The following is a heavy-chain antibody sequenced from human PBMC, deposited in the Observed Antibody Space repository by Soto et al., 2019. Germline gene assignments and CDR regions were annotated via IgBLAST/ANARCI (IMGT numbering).Heavy chain of an antibody. CDR3: ARGGRIRASGWFDY. Sequence: EVQLVESGGGLVQPGGSLRLSCAASRFTFSTYWMSWVRQAPGKGLEWVANIQQDGSEKYYVDSVKGRFTISRDNAKNSLYLQMNSLRAEDTAVYYCARGGRIRASGWFDYWGQGNLVTVSS. CDR1: RFTFSTYW. CDR2: IQQDGSEK. D-gene: IGHD6-19*01. J-gene: IGHJ4*02. V-gene: IGHV3-7*03.